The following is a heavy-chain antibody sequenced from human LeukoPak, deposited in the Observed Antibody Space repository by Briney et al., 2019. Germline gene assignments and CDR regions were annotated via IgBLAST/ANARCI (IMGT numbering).Heavy chain of an antibody. J-gene: IGHJ5*02. V-gene: IGHV3-7*01. CDR3: AREGCSGGSCYHNWFDP. CDR2: INQDGSEK. Sequence: GGSLRLSCAASGFTFSSYWMSWVRQAPGKGPEWVANINQDGSEKYYVDSVKGRFTISRDNAKNSLYLQMNSLRAEDTAVYYCAREGCSGGSCYHNWFDPWGQGTLVTVSS. D-gene: IGHD2-15*01. CDR1: GFTFSSYW.